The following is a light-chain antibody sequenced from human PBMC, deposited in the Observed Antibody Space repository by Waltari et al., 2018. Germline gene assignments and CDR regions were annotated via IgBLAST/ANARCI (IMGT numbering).Light chain of an antibody. Sequence: QSALTQPASVSGSPGQSITISCTGTSNDVGAYNYVSWYQQHPGKAPKLMIYDVSKRPSGVSNRFSGSKSGNMASLTISGLQAEDEADYYCCSYAGSSTLVFGGGTKLTVL. CDR2: DVS. V-gene: IGLV2-23*02. CDR1: SNDVGAYNY. CDR3: CSYAGSSTLV. J-gene: IGLJ2*01.